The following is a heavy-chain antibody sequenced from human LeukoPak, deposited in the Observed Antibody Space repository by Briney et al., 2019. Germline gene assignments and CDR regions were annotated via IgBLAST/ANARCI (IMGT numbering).Heavy chain of an antibody. D-gene: IGHD3-3*01. CDR2: ISGSGGST. V-gene: IGHV3-23*01. J-gene: IGHJ4*02. Sequence: GGSMRLSCAASGFTFSDYGISWVRQAPGEGLEWVSAISGSGGSTYYADSVKGRFTISRDNSKSTLYLQMNSLRVEDTALYYCAKPKMALQWTVGVYFDYWGQATLVTVSS. CDR3: AKPKMALQWTVGVYFDY. CDR1: GFTFSDYG.